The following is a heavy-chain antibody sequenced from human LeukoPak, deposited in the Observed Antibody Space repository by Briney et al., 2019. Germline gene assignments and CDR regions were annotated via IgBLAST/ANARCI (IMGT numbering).Heavy chain of an antibody. CDR3: AREIFGDPSSV. V-gene: IGHV3-48*04. CDR2: ISSSGSTI. CDR1: RFTFSSYS. J-gene: IGHJ6*02. Sequence: PGGSLRLSCAASRFTFSSYSMNWVRQAPGKGLEWVSYISSSGSTIYYADSVKGRFTISRDNAKNSLYLQMNSLRAEDTAVYYCAREIFGDPSSVWGQGTTVTVSS. D-gene: IGHD3-10*01.